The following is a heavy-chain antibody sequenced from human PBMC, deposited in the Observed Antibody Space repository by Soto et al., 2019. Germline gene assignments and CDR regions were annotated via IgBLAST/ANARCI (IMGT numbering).Heavy chain of an antibody. CDR1: GFTFSSYW. Sequence: PVGSLRLSCAASGFTFSSYWMSWVRQAPGKGLEWVANIKQDGSEKYYVDSVKGRFTISRDNAKNSLYLQMNSLRAEDTAVYYCARIPVGATLTYYYGMDVWGQGTTVTVSS. J-gene: IGHJ6*02. CDR2: IKQDGSEK. D-gene: IGHD1-26*01. CDR3: ARIPVGATLTYYYGMDV. V-gene: IGHV3-7*03.